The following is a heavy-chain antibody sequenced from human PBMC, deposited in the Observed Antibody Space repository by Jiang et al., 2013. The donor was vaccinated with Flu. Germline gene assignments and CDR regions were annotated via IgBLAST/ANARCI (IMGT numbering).Heavy chain of an antibody. CDR3: ARDPCSGGGCYPTNYGMDV. CDR2: INTNTGNP. V-gene: IGHV7-4-1*02. Sequence: EWMGWINTNTGNPTYAQGFTGRFVFSLDTSVSTAYLQISSLKAEDTAVYYCARDPCSGGGCYPTNYGMDVWGQGTTVTVSS. J-gene: IGHJ6*02. D-gene: IGHD2-15*01.